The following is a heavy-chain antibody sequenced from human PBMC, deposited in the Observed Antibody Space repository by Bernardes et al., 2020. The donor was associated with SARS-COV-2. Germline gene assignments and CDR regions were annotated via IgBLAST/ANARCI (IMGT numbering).Heavy chain of an antibody. CDR2: IVVGTGNT. Sequence: SVKVSCKASGFTFTRSAVQWVRQARGQRLEWIGWIVVGTGNTNYAQKFHERATITRDMSTNTAYMDLSSLSSEDTAVYYCAADAPEGGDYFGMDLWGQGTTVTVSS. D-gene: IGHD4-17*01. J-gene: IGHJ6*02. CDR1: GFTFTRSA. V-gene: IGHV1-58*01. CDR3: AADAPEGGDYFGMDL.